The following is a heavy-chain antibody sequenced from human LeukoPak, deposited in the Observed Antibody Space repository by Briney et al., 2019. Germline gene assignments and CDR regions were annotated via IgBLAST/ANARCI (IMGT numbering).Heavy chain of an antibody. CDR2: LYHSDSI. V-gene: IGHV4-38-2*01. CDR3: ARGLYCSSTTCDSDY. CDR1: GYSISSGYY. D-gene: IGHD2-2*01. Sequence: SETLSLTCAVSGYSISSGYYWIWIRPPPGKGLEWIGSLYHSDSIYYNPSLESRVTMSVDTSKNQFSLKLSFVTAADTAVYYCARGLYCSSTTCDSDYWGQGTLVTVSS. J-gene: IGHJ4*02.